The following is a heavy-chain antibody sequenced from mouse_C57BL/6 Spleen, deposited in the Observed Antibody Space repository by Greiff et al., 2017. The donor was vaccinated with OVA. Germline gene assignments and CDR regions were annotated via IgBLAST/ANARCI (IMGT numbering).Heavy chain of an antibody. D-gene: IGHD1-1*01. V-gene: IGHV1-80*01. Sequence: VQLQQSGAELVKPGASVKISCKASGYAFSSYWMNWVKQRPGKGLEWIGQIYPGDGGTNYNGKFKGKATLTADKSSSPAYMQLRSLTSEDSAVYFSAPITTVKGAWFAYWGQGTPVTVSA. CDR1: GYAFSSYW. J-gene: IGHJ3*01. CDR3: APITTVKGAWFAY. CDR2: IYPGDGGT.